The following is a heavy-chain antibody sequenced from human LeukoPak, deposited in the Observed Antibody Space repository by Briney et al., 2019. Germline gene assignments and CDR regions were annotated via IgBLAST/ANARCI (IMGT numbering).Heavy chain of an antibody. V-gene: IGHV3-23*01. CDR1: GFTFSNYG. D-gene: IGHD2-2*01. Sequence: GGSLRLSCAASGFTFSNYGMSWVRQAPGKGLEWVSGISASGVNTHYADSVRGRFTISRDNSKNTLYVQMNNLRAEDTAIYYCARSTSWHKRGGDYYYYMDVWGKGATVTVSS. CDR2: ISASGVNT. J-gene: IGHJ6*03. CDR3: ARSTSWHKRGGDYYYYMDV.